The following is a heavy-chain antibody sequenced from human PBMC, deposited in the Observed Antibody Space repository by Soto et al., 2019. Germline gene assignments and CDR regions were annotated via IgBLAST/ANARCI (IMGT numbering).Heavy chain of an antibody. Sequence: EVQLVESGGGLVQPGGSLRLSCEASGFAFSTFWMHWVRQAPGKGLVWVSRINSDGSSTYYADSVKGRVTISRDNAKNTLYLQLNSLRPEDTAVYYCARVFEYWGQGTLVTVSS. CDR2: INSDGSST. J-gene: IGHJ4*02. V-gene: IGHV3-74*01. CDR3: ARVFEY. CDR1: GFAFSTFW.